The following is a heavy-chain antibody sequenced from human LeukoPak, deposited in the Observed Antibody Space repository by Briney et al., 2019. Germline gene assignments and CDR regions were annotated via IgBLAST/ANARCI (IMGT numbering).Heavy chain of an antibody. J-gene: IGHJ4*02. V-gene: IGHV3-23*01. CDR3: AKDRYSNYEGYFDY. Sequence: GGSLRLSCAASGFTFSSCAMSWVRQAPGKGLEWVSAISASGGSTYYADSVKGRFTISRDNSKNTLYLQMNSLRAEDTALYYCAKDRYSNYEGYFDYWGQGTLVTVSS. D-gene: IGHD4-11*01. CDR1: GFTFSSCA. CDR2: ISASGGST.